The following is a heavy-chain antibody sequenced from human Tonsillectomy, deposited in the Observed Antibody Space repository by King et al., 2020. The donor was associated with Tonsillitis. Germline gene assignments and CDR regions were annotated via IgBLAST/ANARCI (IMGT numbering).Heavy chain of an antibody. CDR3: ARDGPLLWFGDRHPAVVLFDP. Sequence: VQLVKSGAEVKKPGASVKVSCKASGYNLSSYGISWVRQAPGQGLEWMGWISAYNGDTNYAQKFQGRVTMTTDTSTSTAYMELRSLRCDDTAVYYCARDGPLLWFGDRHPAVVLFDPWGQGTLVTVSS. V-gene: IGHV1-18*01. J-gene: IGHJ5*02. CDR1: GYNLSSYG. D-gene: IGHD3-10*01. CDR2: ISAYNGDT.